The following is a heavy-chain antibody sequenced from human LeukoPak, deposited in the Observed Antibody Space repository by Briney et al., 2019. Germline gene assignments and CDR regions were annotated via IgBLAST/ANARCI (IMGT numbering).Heavy chain of an antibody. CDR2: IYSGGST. CDR3: AHDFWNRGFM. D-gene: IGHD3-3*01. J-gene: IGHJ4*02. CDR1: GFTVSSNY. Sequence: SGGSLRLSCAASGFTVSSNYMSWVRQAPGKGLEWVSVIYSGGSTYYADSVKGRFTISRDSSENTLYLQMNSLRADDTAVYYCAHDFWNRGFMWGQGTLVTVSS. V-gene: IGHV3-66*01.